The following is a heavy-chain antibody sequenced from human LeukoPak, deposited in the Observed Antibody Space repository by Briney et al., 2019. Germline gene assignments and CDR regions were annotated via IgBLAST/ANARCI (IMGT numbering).Heavy chain of an antibody. CDR3: AKDALESSRWWRYFDL. Sequence: GGSLRLSCAASGFTFSSYPMSWVRQAPGKGLEWVSAISAGGGNTYYADSVKGRFTISRDNSKNTVYLQMNSLRAEDTAVYYCAKDALESSRWWRYFDLWGRGTLVTVSS. CDR2: ISAGGGNT. D-gene: IGHD6-13*01. V-gene: IGHV3-23*01. J-gene: IGHJ2*01. CDR1: GFTFSSYP.